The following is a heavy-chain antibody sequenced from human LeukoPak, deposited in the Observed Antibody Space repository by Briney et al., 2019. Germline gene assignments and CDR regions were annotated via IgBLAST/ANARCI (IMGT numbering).Heavy chain of an antibody. J-gene: IGHJ5*02. Sequence: ASVKVSCKASGGTLSRYAISWVQQAPGQGLEWMGGIIPIFGTTNYAQKFQGRVTITADESTSTAYMELSSLRSDDTAVYNCARVVTPRYCSTTSCYWKGWFDPWGQGTLVTVSS. CDR1: GGTLSRYA. CDR3: ARVVTPRYCSTTSCYWKGWFDP. D-gene: IGHD2-2*01. V-gene: IGHV1-69*13. CDR2: IIPIFGTT.